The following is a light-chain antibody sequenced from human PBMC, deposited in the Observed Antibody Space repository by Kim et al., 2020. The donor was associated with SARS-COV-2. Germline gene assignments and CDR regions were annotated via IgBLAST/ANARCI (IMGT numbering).Light chain of an antibody. J-gene: IGKJ1*01. V-gene: IGKV3-20*01. CDR1: LSVSSSY. CDR2: GAS. CDR3: HQYGRSPRT. Sequence: SPGERATLSCRASLSVSSSYLAWYQQKPGQAPRLLIYGASSRATGIPDRFSGSGSGTDFTLTINRLEPEDFAVYYCHQYGRSPRTFGQGTKVDIK.